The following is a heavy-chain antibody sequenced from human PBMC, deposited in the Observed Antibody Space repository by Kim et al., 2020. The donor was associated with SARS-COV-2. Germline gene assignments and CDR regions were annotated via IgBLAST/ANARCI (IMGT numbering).Heavy chain of an antibody. CDR3: ARFQYYYDSSGYADY. Sequence: SETLSLTCTVSGGSISSYYWSWIRQPPGKGLEWIGYIYYSGSTNYNPSLKSRVTISVDTSKNQFSLKLSSVTAADTAVYYCARFQYYYDSSGYADYWGQGTLVTVSS. CDR1: GGSISSYY. J-gene: IGHJ4*02. V-gene: IGHV4-59*01. D-gene: IGHD3-22*01. CDR2: IYYSGST.